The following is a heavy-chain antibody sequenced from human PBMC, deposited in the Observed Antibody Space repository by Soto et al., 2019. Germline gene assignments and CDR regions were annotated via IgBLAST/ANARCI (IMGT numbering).Heavy chain of an antibody. CDR2: IYYSGST. CDR1: GGSISSYY. Sequence: SETLSLTCTVSGGSISSYYWSRIRQPPGKGLKWIGYIYYSGSTNYNPSLKSRVTISVDTSKNQFSLKLSSVTAADTAVYYCARHLTYCSAGSCYSDFPYYGMDVWGQGTTVTVSS. V-gene: IGHV4-59*08. D-gene: IGHD2-15*01. J-gene: IGHJ6*02. CDR3: ARHLTYCSAGSCYSDFPYYGMDV.